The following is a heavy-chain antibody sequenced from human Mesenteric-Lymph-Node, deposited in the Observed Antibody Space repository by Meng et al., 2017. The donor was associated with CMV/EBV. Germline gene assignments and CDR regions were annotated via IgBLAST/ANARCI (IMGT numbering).Heavy chain of an antibody. CDR3: ARDSGSGYYAADY. D-gene: IGHD3-22*01. J-gene: IGHJ4*02. CDR2: ISSGSNYI. V-gene: IGHV3-21*01. Sequence: GESLKISCAASGFTFSNYNMNWVRQAPEKGLEWVSSISSGSNYIYYADSVKGRFTISRDNAKNSLYLQMNSLRAEDTAVYYCARDSGSGYYAADYWGQGTLVTVSS. CDR1: GFTFSNYN.